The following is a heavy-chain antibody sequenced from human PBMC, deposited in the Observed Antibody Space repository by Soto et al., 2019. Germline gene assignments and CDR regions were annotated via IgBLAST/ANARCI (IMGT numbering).Heavy chain of an antibody. CDR1: GFTFSRYW. D-gene: IGHD3-3*01. V-gene: IGHV3-74*01. CDR3: ARGWVEGLSRQPPTDY. CDR2: IDSYGSAT. Sequence: VGSLRLSCAASGFTFSRYWMHWVRQAPGKGLVWVSRIDSYGSATSQVDSVEGRFTISRDNAKNTLYLQMNSLRAEDTAVYYCARGWVEGLSRQPPTDYWGQGTLVTVSS. J-gene: IGHJ4*02.